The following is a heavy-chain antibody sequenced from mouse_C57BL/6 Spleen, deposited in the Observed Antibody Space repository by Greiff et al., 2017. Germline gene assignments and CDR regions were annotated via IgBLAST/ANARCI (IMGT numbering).Heavy chain of an antibody. D-gene: IGHD3-3*01. CDR1: GYAFSSYW. Sequence: QVQLQQSGAELVKPGASVKISCKASGYAFSSYWMNWVKQRPGKGLEWIGQIYPGDGDTNYNGKFKGKATLTADKSSSPAYMQLSSLTSEDSAVYFCARRASWAYFDYWDQGTTLTVSS. CDR2: IYPGDGDT. V-gene: IGHV1-80*01. J-gene: IGHJ2*01. CDR3: ARRASWAYFDY.